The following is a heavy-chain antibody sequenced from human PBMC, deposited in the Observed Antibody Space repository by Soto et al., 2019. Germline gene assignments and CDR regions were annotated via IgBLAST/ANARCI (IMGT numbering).Heavy chain of an antibody. D-gene: IGHD4-17*01. J-gene: IGHJ6*02. CDR1: GFTFDDYA. V-gene: IGHV3-43D*04. CDR2: ISWDGGST. Sequence: GGSLRLSCAASGFTFDDYAMHWVRQAPGKGLEWVSLISWDGGSTYYADSVKGRFTISRDNSKNSLYLQMNSLRAEDTALYYCAKDMAGDYMWGTAYYYYYCMDFWGQGTTVTVSS. CDR3: AKDMAGDYMWGTAYYYYYCMDF.